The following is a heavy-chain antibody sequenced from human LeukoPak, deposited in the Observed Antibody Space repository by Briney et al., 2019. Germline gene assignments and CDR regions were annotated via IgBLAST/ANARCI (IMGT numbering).Heavy chain of an antibody. D-gene: IGHD3-10*02. CDR1: GFTFDNYA. CDR2: ISWNGDDI. CDR3: AELGITMIGGV. Sequence: GGSLRLSCTASGFTFDNYAMHWVRQAPGKGLEWVSGISWNGDDIVYADSVKGRFTISRDNAKNSLYLQMNSLRAEDTAVYYCAELGITMIGGVWGKGTTVTISS. V-gene: IGHV3-9*01. J-gene: IGHJ6*04.